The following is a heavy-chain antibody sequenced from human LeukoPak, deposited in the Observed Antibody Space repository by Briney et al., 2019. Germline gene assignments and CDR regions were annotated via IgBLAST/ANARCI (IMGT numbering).Heavy chain of an antibody. CDR1: GYSFTSYW. CDR2: IYPGDSDT. Sequence: GESLEISCKGSGYSFTSYWIDWVRQMPGKGLEWMGIIYPGDSDTRYSPSFQGQVTISADKSISTAYLQWSSLRASDTAMCYCAKYSGYAPGTFDIWGQGTMVTVSS. J-gene: IGHJ3*02. CDR3: AKYSGYAPGTFDI. D-gene: IGHD5-12*01. V-gene: IGHV5-51*01.